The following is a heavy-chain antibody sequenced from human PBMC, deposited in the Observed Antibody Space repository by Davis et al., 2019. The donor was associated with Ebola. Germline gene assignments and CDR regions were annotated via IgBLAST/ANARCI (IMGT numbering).Heavy chain of an antibody. Sequence: GESLKISCAASGFTVSSNYMSWVRQAPGKGLEWVSVIYSGGSTYYADFVKGRFTISRDNSKNTLYLQMNSLRAEDTAVYYCARDLTTGTGYWGQGTLVTVSS. V-gene: IGHV3-53*01. D-gene: IGHD1-1*01. CDR1: GFTVSSNY. J-gene: IGHJ4*02. CDR2: IYSGGST. CDR3: ARDLTTGTGY.